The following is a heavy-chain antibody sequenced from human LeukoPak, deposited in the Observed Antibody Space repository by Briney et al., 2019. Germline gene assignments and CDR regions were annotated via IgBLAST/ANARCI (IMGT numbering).Heavy chain of an antibody. CDR1: GFTFSSYA. D-gene: IGHD1-26*01. CDR3: ARVGSYYGNNY. V-gene: IGHV3-30*04. Sequence: PGRSLRLSCAASGFTFSSYAMHWVRQAPGKGLGWVAVISYDGSNKYYANSVKGRFTISRDNSKNTLYLQMNSLRAEDTAVYYCARVGSYYGNNYWGQGTLVTVSS. J-gene: IGHJ4*02. CDR2: ISYDGSNK.